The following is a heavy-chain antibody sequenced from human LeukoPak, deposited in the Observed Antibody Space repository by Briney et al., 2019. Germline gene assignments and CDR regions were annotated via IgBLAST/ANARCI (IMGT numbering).Heavy chain of an antibody. J-gene: IGHJ4*02. CDR3: ARSAGGWYNFDY. V-gene: IGHV3-30-3*01. Sequence: GGSLRLSCAASGFTFSSYAMYWVRQAPGKGLEWVSLISHDGSNKYYADSVKGRFTISRDNSKNTLFLQMNSLRAEDTAVYYCARSAGGWYNFDYWGQGTLVTVCS. D-gene: IGHD6-19*01. CDR1: GFTFSSYA. CDR2: ISHDGSNK.